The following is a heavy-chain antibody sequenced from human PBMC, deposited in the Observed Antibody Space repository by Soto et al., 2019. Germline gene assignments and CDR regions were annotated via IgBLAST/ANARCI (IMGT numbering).Heavy chain of an antibody. J-gene: IGHJ3*02. Sequence: ASVKVSCKASGGTFSSYTISWVRQAPGQGLEWMGRIIPILGIANYAQKFQGRVTITADKSTSTAYMELSSLRSEDTAVYYCARDPGGFTEDDAFDIWGQGTMVTVSS. CDR2: IIPILGIA. CDR1: GGTFSSYT. CDR3: ARDPGGFTEDDAFDI. V-gene: IGHV1-69*04. D-gene: IGHD4-4*01.